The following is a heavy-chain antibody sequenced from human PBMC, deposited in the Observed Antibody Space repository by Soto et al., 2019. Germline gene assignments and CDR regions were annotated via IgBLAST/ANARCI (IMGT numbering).Heavy chain of an antibody. V-gene: IGHV4-31*03. Sequence: SETLSLTCTVSGGSISSGGYYWSWIRQHPGKGLEWIGYIYYSGGTYYNPSLKSRVTISVDTSKNQFSLKLSSVTAADTAVYYCARFAYGDYRDWGAFDIWGQGTMVTVSS. D-gene: IGHD4-17*01. CDR2: IYYSGGT. J-gene: IGHJ3*02. CDR3: ARFAYGDYRDWGAFDI. CDR1: GGSISSGGYY.